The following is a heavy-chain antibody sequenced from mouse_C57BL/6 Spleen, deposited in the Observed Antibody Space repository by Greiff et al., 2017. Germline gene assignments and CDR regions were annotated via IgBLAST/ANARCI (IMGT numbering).Heavy chain of an antibody. D-gene: IGHD2-3*01. CDR2: INPNNGGT. V-gene: IGHV1-18*01. CDR3: ARYDGLFAY. Sequence: VQLQQSGPELVKPGASVKIPCKASGYTFTDYNMDWVKQSHGKSLEWIGDINPNNGGTIYNQKFKGKATLTVDKSSSTAYMELRSLTSEDTAVYYCARYDGLFAYWGQGTLVTVSA. CDR1: GYTFTDYN. J-gene: IGHJ3*01.